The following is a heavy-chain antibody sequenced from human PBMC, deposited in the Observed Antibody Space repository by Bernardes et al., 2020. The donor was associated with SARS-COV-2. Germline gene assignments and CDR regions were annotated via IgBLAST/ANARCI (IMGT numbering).Heavy chain of an antibody. CDR1: GFTFSSYW. D-gene: IGHD1-26*01. V-gene: IGHV3-74*01. Sequence: GGSLRLSCAASGFTFSSYWMHWVRQAPGKGLVWVSHINSDGSSTTYADSVKGRFTISRDNAKNTLYLQMNSLRAEDTAEYYCAREMPYRGVGATDYWGQGTLVTVSS. J-gene: IGHJ4*02. CDR3: AREMPYRGVGATDY. CDR2: INSDGSST.